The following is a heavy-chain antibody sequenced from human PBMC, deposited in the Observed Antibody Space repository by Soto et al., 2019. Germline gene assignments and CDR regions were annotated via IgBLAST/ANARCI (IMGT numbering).Heavy chain of an antibody. Sequence: QVQLQESGPGLVKPSETLSLTCTVSGGSMTGYFWTWIRQSAGKGLEWIGHVYNSGNTDYNPSLASRITMAVDTSKREFSLKVKSVTAAATAVYYCARTHWVSGTEYWGQGTLVTVSS. CDR1: GGSMTGYF. V-gene: IGHV4-4*07. D-gene: IGHD6-19*01. CDR3: ARTHWVSGTEY. CDR2: VYNSGNT. J-gene: IGHJ4*02.